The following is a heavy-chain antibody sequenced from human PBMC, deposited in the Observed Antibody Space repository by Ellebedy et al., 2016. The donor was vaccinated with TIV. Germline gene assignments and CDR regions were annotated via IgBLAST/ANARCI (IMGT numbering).Heavy chain of an antibody. CDR3: ASLRITMVRGVIMQIYYYYGMDV. Sequence: GSLRLSXTVSGGSISSSSYYWGWIRQPPGKGLEWIGSIYYSGSTYYNPSLKSRVTISVDTSKNQFSLKLSSVTAADTAVYYCASLRITMVRGVIMQIYYYYGMDVWGQGTTVTVSS. V-gene: IGHV4-39*01. J-gene: IGHJ6*02. CDR1: GGSISSSSYY. D-gene: IGHD3-10*01. CDR2: IYYSGST.